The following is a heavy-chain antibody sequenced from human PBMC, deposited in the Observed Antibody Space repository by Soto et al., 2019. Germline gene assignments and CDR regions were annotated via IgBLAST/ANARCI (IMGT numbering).Heavy chain of an antibody. Sequence: TLSLTCAVSGYSISTGFNWAWIRQPPGKGLEWIGSIYHSGSTYYNMSLKSRVTISSDASKNQISLKLSSVTAADTALYYCERDWATGFYQLDSWGQGTQVTVSS. D-gene: IGHD2-2*01. CDR2: IYHSGST. J-gene: IGHJ4*02. CDR3: ERDWATGFYQLDS. CDR1: GYSISTGFN. V-gene: IGHV4-38-2*02.